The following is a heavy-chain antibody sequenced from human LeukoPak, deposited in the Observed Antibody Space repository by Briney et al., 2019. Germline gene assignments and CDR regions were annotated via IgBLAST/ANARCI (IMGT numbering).Heavy chain of an antibody. D-gene: IGHD6-19*01. CDR3: VCGSSIPDY. V-gene: IGHV3-23*01. CDR2: ISERGDTT. CDR1: GITFITYA. J-gene: IGHJ4*02. Sequence: TGGSLRLSCVASGITFITYAMTWVRQAPGKGLEWVSSISERGDTTYYADSVRGWFTISRDNSKNTLYLQMNSVRVEDTAVYFCVCGSSIPDYWGLGTLVTVSS.